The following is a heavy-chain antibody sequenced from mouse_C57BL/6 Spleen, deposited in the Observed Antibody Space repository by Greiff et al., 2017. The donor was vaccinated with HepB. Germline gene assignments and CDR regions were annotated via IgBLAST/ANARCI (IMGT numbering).Heavy chain of an antibody. CDR1: GYTFTSYW. V-gene: IGHV1-55*01. CDR2: IYPGSGST. J-gene: IGHJ3*01. CDR3: ARGPYGSSPFAY. Sequence: QVQLKQPGAELVKPGASVKMSCKASGYTFTSYWITWVKQRPGQGLEWIGDIYPGSGSTNYNEKFKSKATLTVDTSSSTAYMQLSSLTSEDSAVYYCARGPYGSSPFAYWGQGTLVTVSA. D-gene: IGHD1-1*01.